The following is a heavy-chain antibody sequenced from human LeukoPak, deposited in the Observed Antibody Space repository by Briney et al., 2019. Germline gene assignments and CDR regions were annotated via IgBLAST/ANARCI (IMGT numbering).Heavy chain of an antibody. CDR1: GFSFSSYG. CDR2: IWYDGSNK. J-gene: IGHJ5*02. CDR3: ARSSREGYDFWSGWTPGNWFDP. D-gene: IGHD3-3*01. V-gene: IGHV3-33*01. Sequence: GGSLRLSCAASGFSFSSYGVHWVRQAPGKGLEWVAVIWYDGSNKYYADSVKGRFTISRDNSKNTLYLQMNSLRAEDTAVYYCARSSREGYDFWSGWTPGNWFDPWGQGTLVTVSS.